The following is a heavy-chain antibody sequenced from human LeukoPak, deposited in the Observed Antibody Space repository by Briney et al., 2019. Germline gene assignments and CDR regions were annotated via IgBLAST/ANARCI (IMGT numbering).Heavy chain of an antibody. J-gene: IGHJ5*02. D-gene: IGHD3-3*01. CDR3: ARDLGYDFWSGYLFPSRGNWFDP. V-gene: IGHV3-11*04. Sequence: PGGSLRLSCAASGFTFSDYYMSWIRQAPGKGLEWVSFIGSSVSAISYAASVKGRFTISRDNAKNSLYLQMNSLRAEDTAVYYCARDLGYDFWSGYLFPSRGNWFDPWGQGTLVTVSS. CDR1: GFTFSDYY. CDR2: IGSSVSAI.